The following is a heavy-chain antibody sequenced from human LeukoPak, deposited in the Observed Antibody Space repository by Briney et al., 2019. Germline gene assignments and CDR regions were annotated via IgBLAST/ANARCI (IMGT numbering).Heavy chain of an antibody. V-gene: IGHV4-38-2*02. CDR3: ARVFSRGHSSGWKLGTNWFDP. Sequence: PSETLSLTCTVSGYSISSGYYWGWIRQPPGKGLEWIGSIYHSGSTYYNPSLKSRVTISVDTSKNQFSLKLSSVTAADTAVYYCARVFSRGHSSGWKLGTNWFDPWGQGTLVTVSS. CDR1: GYSISSGYY. CDR2: IYHSGST. J-gene: IGHJ5*02. D-gene: IGHD6-19*01.